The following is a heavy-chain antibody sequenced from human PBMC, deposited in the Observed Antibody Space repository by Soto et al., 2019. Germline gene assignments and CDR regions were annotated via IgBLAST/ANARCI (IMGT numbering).Heavy chain of an antibody. CDR2: IIPIFGTA. CDR3: ASRYYYDSSGYPVGYYGMDV. CDR1: GGTFSSYA. V-gene: IGHV1-69*13. Sequence: SVKVSCKASGGTFSSYAISWVRQAPGQGLEWMGGIIPIFGTANYAQKFQGRVTITADESTSTAYMELSSLRSEDTAAYYCASRYYYDSSGYPVGYYGMDVWGQGTTVTVSS. J-gene: IGHJ6*02. D-gene: IGHD3-22*01.